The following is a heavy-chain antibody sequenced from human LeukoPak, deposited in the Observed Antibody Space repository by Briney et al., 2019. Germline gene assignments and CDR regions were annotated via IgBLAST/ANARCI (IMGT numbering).Heavy chain of an antibody. CDR2: IGTSNLI. V-gene: IGHV3-48*01. D-gene: IGHD1-26*01. J-gene: IGHJ4*02. Sequence: GGSLRLSCAASGFTFSSYSMNWVRQAPGKGLEWVSYIGTSNLIYYADSVKGRFTISRDNAKNSLYLQMNSLRAEDTAVYYCARDSGDYSSPVDYWGQGTLVTISS. CDR1: GFTFSSYS. CDR3: ARDSGDYSSPVDY.